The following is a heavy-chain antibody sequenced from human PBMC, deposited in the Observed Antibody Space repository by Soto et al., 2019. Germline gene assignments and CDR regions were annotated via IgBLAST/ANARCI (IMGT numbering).Heavy chain of an antibody. CDR3: ASQLGNSDDAFDI. CDR1: GYSFTSYW. V-gene: IGHV5-51*01. Sequence: GESLKISCKGSGYSFTSYWIGGVGQMPGKGLEWMGIIYPGDSDTRYSPSFQGQVTISADKSISTAYLQWSSLKASDTAMYYCASQLGNSDDAFDIWGQGTMVTVSS. D-gene: IGHD2-21*01. CDR2: IYPGDSDT. J-gene: IGHJ3*02.